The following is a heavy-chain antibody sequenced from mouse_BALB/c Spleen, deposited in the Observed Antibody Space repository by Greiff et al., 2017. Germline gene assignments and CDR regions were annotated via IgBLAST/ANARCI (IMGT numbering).Heavy chain of an antibody. V-gene: IGHV5-6*01. CDR1: GFTFSSYG. CDR2: ISSGGSYT. Sequence: EVQVVESGGDLVKPGGSLKLSCAASGFTFSSYGMSWVRQTPDKRLEWVATISSGGSYTYYPDSVKGRFTISRDNAKNTLYLQMSSLKSEDTAMYYCARQGGYFDYWGQGTSVTVSS. D-gene: IGHD3-1*01. CDR3: ARQGGYFDY. J-gene: IGHJ4*01.